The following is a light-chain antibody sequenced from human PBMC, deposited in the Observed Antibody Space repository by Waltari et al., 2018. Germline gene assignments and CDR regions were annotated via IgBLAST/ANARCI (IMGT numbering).Light chain of an antibody. CDR3: HQYSNWWT. Sequence: EIVMTPSPATLSVSPGERATLSCRASQSISSNLAWYQQKPGQAPRLLIYGASTRATGIPARFSGSGSGTEFTLTISSLQSEDFAVYYCHQYSNWWTFGQGTKVEIK. V-gene: IGKV3-15*01. CDR2: GAS. CDR1: QSISSN. J-gene: IGKJ1*01.